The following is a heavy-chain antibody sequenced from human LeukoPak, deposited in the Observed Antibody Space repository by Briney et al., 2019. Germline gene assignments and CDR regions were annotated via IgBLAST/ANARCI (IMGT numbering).Heavy chain of an antibody. CDR1: GFTLSSNY. V-gene: IGHV3-66*01. D-gene: IGHD6-19*01. CDR3: AKDLSYTSGASDH. CDR2: IYSSGNT. Sequence: GGSLRLSCAASGFTLSSNYVGWVRQAPGKGLEWVSHIYSSGNTYHADSVKGRFTISRDNSKNTLSLQLRSLRAEDTAVYYCAKDLSYTSGASDHWGQGTLVTVSS. J-gene: IGHJ4*02.